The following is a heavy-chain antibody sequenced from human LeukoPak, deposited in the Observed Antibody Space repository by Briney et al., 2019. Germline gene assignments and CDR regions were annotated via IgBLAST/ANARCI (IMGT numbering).Heavy chain of an antibody. CDR2: INPNSGGT. Sequence: ASVKVSCKASGYTFTGYYMHWVRQAPGQGLEWMGWINPNSGGTNYAQKFQGRVTMTRDTSTSTAYMELSRLRSDDTAVYYCARGIAALTGYYFDYWGQGTLVTVSS. J-gene: IGHJ4*02. CDR1: GYTFTGYY. CDR3: ARGIAALTGYYFDY. D-gene: IGHD6-13*01. V-gene: IGHV1-2*02.